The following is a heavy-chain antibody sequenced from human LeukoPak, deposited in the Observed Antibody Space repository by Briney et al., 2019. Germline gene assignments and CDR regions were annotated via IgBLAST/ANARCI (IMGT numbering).Heavy chain of an antibody. CDR3: ARDHSAMATDAFDI. J-gene: IGHJ3*02. Sequence: PSETLSLTCTVSGGSISSYYWSWFRQPAGKGLEWIGRIYTSGSTNYNPSLKSRVTMSVDTSKNQFSQKLSSVTAADTAVYYCARDHSAMATDAFDIWGQGTMVTVSS. D-gene: IGHD5-24*01. V-gene: IGHV4-4*07. CDR1: GGSISSYY. CDR2: IYTSGST.